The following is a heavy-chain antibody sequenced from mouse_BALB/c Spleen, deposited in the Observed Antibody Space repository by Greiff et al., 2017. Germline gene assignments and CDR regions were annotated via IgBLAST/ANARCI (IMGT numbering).Heavy chain of an antibody. CDR2: ISSGSSTI. J-gene: IGHJ2*01. CDR1: GFTFSSFG. CDR3: ARGGYYGSSCYFDY. Sequence: EVKLVESGGGLVQPGGSRKLSCAASGFTFSSFGMHWVRQAPEKGLEWVAYISSGSSTIYYADTVKGRFTISRDNPKNTLFLQMTSLRSEDTAMYYCARGGYYGSSCYFDYWGQGTTLTVSS. V-gene: IGHV5-17*02. D-gene: IGHD1-1*01.